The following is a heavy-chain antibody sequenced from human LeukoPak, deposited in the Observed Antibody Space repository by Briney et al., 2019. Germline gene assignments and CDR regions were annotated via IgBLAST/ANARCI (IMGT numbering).Heavy chain of an antibody. D-gene: IGHD3-10*02. V-gene: IGHV3-23*01. CDR2: ISGGGDMT. Sequence: GGSLRLSCAASGFTFSSYAMSWVRQGPGEGLEWVSAISGGGDMTHYTDSVKGRFTISRDNAENSLYLQMNSLRAEDTAVYYCAELGITMIGGVWGKGTTVTISS. CDR3: AELGITMIGGV. CDR1: GFTFSSYA. J-gene: IGHJ6*04.